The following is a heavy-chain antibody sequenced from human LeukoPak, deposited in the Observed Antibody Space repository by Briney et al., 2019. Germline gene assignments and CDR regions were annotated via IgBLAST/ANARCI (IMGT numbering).Heavy chain of an antibody. J-gene: IGHJ4*02. CDR1: GFTFSTFA. V-gene: IGHV3-23*01. Sequence: GGSLRLSCAASGFTFSTFAMIWVRQPPGKGLEWVSSIFPSGGEIHYADSVRGRFTISRDNSKSTLSLQMNSLRAEDTAIYYRATYRQVLLPFESWGQGTLVTVSS. D-gene: IGHD2-8*02. CDR2: IFPSGGEI. CDR3: ATYRQVLLPFES.